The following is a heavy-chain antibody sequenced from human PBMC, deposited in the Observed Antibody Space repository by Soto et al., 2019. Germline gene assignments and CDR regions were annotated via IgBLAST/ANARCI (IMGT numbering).Heavy chain of an antibody. Sequence: GGSLRLSCAASGFTFDDYAMHWVRQAPGKGLEWVSGISWNSGSIGYADSVKGRFTISRDNAKNSQYLQMNSLRAEDTALYYCAKVSMTWNCYFDYWGQGTLVTVSS. CDR2: ISWNSGSI. J-gene: IGHJ4*02. V-gene: IGHV3-9*01. CDR3: AKVSMTWNCYFDY. D-gene: IGHD1-7*01. CDR1: GFTFDDYA.